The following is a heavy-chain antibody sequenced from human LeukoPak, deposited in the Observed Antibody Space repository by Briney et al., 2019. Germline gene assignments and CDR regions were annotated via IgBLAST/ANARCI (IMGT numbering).Heavy chain of an antibody. V-gene: IGHV4-59*08. CDR1: GGSMNNYY. Sequence: KASETLSLTCTVSGGSMNNYYWNWIRQPPGKGLEWIGYSYYSGSTNYNPSLKSRVNISVATSKNQFSLNLSSVTAADTAVYYCARLGSVAMPFDYWGQGTLVTVSS. J-gene: IGHJ4*02. D-gene: IGHD2-2*01. CDR2: SYYSGST. CDR3: ARLGSVAMPFDY.